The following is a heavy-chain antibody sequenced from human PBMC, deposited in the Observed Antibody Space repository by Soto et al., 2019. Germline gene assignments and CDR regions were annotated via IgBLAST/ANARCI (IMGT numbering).Heavy chain of an antibody. Sequence: QITLKESGPTLVKPTQTLTLTCSFSGFSLSTRGVGVGWIRQPPGKALEWLALIFWDDDKWYRPSLRSRMTITEDPSKNQVVLTMTNMDPVDTATYYCVPRSRGYAYYFDQWGQGTLVTVSS. CDR3: VPRSRGYAYYFDQ. V-gene: IGHV2-5*02. J-gene: IGHJ4*02. CDR1: GFSLSTRGVG. CDR2: IFWDDDK. D-gene: IGHD5-12*01.